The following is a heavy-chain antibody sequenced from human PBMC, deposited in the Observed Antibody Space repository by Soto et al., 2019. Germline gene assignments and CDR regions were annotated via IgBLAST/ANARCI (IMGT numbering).Heavy chain of an antibody. V-gene: IGHV3-7*01. CDR2: IKEDGSDK. D-gene: IGHD6-25*01. CDR1: GFTFNTYW. J-gene: IGHJ4*02. CDR3: ARFTRGSSGDY. Sequence: EVQLVESGGDLVQPGGSLRLSCVASGFTFNTYWMSWVRQAPGKGLEWVANIKEDGSDKYYVDSVKGRFTISRDNAKNLLYLQMNSLGVGDTAMYYCARFTRGSSGDYWGQGTLVTVSS.